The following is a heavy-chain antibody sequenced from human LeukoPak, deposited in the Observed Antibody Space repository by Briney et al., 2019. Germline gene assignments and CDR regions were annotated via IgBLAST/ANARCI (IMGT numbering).Heavy chain of an antibody. J-gene: IGHJ5*02. D-gene: IGHD3-16*01. V-gene: IGHV1-8*01. CDR2: MNPNSGNT. CDR1: GYTSTSYN. CDR3: ARGLFRGGRNWFDP. Sequence: ASVKVSCKASGYTSTSYNINWVRQATGQGLEWMGWMNPNSGNTGFAQKFQGRVTMTRNTSISTAYMELSSLRSEDTAVYYCARGLFRGGRNWFDPWGQGTLVTVSS.